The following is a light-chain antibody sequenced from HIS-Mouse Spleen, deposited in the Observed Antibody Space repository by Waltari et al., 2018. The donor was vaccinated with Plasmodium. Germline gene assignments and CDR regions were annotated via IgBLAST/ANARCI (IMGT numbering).Light chain of an antibody. CDR2: EDS. J-gene: IGLJ3*02. V-gene: IGLV3-10*01. CDR1: TFPSNY. CDR3: YSTDSSGNHRV. Sequence: SPDLTHPPSSSVSPGPPARITCSRDTFPSNYPYWYQQKSGQAPVLVIYEDSKRPSGIPERFSGSSSGTMATVTISGAQVEDEADYYCYSTDSSGNHRVFGGGTKLTVL.